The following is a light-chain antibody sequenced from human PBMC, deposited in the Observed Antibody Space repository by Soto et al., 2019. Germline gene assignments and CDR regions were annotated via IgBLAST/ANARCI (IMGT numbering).Light chain of an antibody. Sequence: QLVLTQSPSASASLGASVKLTCTLSSGHINYAIAWHQQQPEKGPRYLMKLNSDGSHSKGDGIPDRFSGSSSGAERYLTISSLQSEDEADYYCQTWGTGIWVFGGGTKLT. CDR3: QTWGTGIWV. V-gene: IGLV4-69*01. CDR1: SGHINYA. J-gene: IGLJ3*02. CDR2: LNSDGSH.